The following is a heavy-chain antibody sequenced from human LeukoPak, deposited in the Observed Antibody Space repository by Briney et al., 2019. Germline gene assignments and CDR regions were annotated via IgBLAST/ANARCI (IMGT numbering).Heavy chain of an antibody. V-gene: IGHV4-4*02. J-gene: IGHJ5*02. Sequence: PSETLSLTCAVSGGSISSSNWWSWVRQPPGKGLEWIGEIYHSGSTNYNPSLKSRVTISVDKSKNQFSLKLSSVTAADTAVYYCAREVYCSGGSCYSDNWFDPWGQGTLVTVSS. CDR3: AREVYCSGGSCYSDNWFDP. D-gene: IGHD2-15*01. CDR2: IYHSGST. CDR1: GGSISSSNW.